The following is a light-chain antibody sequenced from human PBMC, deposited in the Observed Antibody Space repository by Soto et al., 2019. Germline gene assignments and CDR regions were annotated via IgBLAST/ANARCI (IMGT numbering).Light chain of an antibody. CDR2: DTS. J-gene: IGKJ2*01. CDR3: QQRSAWPS. CDR1: QSVNSY. Sequence: EIVLTQSPATLSLSPGERATLYCRASQSVNSYLAWYQQKCGQAPRLLIYDTSNRATGIPDRFSGSGSGTDFTLTPSSLEAEAFAVYNCQQRSAWPSFGQGTRLEIK. V-gene: IGKV3-11*01.